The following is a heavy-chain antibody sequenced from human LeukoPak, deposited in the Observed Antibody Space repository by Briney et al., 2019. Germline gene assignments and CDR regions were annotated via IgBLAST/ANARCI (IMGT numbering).Heavy chain of an antibody. D-gene: IGHD3-10*01. CDR1: GFTFGDYA. Sequence: GGSLRLSCTASGFTFGDYAMSWVRQAPGKGLEWVGFIRSKAYGGTTEYAASVKGRFTISRDDSKSIAYLQMNSLKTEDTAVYYCTRGDGSGSYYNVGVFDYWGQGTLVTVSS. J-gene: IGHJ4*02. V-gene: IGHV3-49*04. CDR3: TRGDGSGSYYNVGVFDY. CDR2: IRSKAYGGTT.